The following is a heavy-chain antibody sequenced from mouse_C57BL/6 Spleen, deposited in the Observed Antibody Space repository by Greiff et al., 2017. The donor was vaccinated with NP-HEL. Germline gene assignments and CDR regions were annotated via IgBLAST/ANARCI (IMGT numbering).Heavy chain of an antibody. D-gene: IGHD1-1*01. CDR3: ARPTTVVATSAMDY. V-gene: IGHV5-17*01. Sequence: EVKLVESGGGLVKPGGSLKLSCAASGFTFSDYGMHWVRQAPEKGLEWVAYISSGSSTIYYADTVKGLFTISRDNAKNTLFLQMTSLRSEDTAMYYCARPTTVVATSAMDYWGQGTSVTVSS. CDR2: ISSGSSTI. CDR1: GFTFSDYG. J-gene: IGHJ4*01.